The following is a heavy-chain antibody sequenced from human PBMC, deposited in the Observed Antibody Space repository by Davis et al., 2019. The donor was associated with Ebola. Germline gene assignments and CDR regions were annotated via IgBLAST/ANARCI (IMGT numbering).Heavy chain of an antibody. CDR1: GFTFSSYS. V-gene: IGHV3-21*01. J-gene: IGHJ6*02. Sequence: GGSLRLSCAASGFTFSSYSMNWVRQAPGKGLEWVSSISSSSSYIYYADSVKGRFTISSDNAKNSLYLQMNSLRAEDTAVYYCARVSPPVVVGMDVWGQGTTVTVSS. CDR2: ISSSSSYI. D-gene: IGHD2-21*01. CDR3: ARVSPPVVVGMDV.